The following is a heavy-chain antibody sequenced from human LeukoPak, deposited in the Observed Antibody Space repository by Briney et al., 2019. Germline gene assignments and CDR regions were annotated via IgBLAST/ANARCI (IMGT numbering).Heavy chain of an antibody. CDR1: GYTFTSYG. D-gene: IGHD3-3*02. Sequence: GASVKVSCKASGYTFTSYGISWVRQAPGQGLEWMGWISPYNGNTKYAQKFQGRLIMTTDTSTNTAYMDLRSLRSDDTAMYYCAREDRIHFDYWGQGTLVTVSS. CDR2: ISPYNGNT. J-gene: IGHJ4*02. V-gene: IGHV1-18*01. CDR3: AREDRIHFDY.